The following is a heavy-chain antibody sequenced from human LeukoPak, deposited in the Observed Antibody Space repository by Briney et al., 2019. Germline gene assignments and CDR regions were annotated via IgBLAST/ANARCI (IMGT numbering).Heavy chain of an antibody. Sequence: GASVKVSCKASGYTFTGYYMHWVRQAPGQGLEWMGWINPNSGGTNYAQKFQGRVTMTRDTSISTAYMELSRLRSDDTAVYYCARGRIAAALLDFYYYYMDVWGKGTTVTISS. CDR1: GYTFTGYY. V-gene: IGHV1-2*02. D-gene: IGHD6-13*01. CDR2: INPNSGGT. J-gene: IGHJ6*03. CDR3: ARGRIAAALLDFYYYYMDV.